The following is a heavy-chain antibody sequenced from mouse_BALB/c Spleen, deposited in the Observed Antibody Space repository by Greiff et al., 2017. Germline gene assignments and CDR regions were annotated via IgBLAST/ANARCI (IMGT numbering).Heavy chain of an antibody. CDR3: ARGGNSLLRPCAY. D-gene: IGHD1-2*01. Sequence: EVQLQESGPGLVKPSQSLSLTCTVTGYSITSDYAWNWIRQFPGNKLEWMGYISYSGSTSYNPSLKSRISITRDTSKNQFFLQLNSVTTEDTATYYCARGGNSLLRPCAYWGQGTLVTVSA. CDR1: GYSITSDYA. J-gene: IGHJ3*01. CDR2: ISYSGST. V-gene: IGHV3-2*02.